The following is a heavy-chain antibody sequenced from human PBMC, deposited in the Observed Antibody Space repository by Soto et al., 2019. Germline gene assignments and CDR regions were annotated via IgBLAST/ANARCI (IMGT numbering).Heavy chain of an antibody. Sequence: SETLSLTCTVSGGSISSGGYYWSWIRQHPGKGLEWIGYIYYSGSTYYNPSLKSRVTISVDTSKNQFSLKLSSVTAADTAVYYCARDVRWLQLGAFDIWGQGTMVTVS. V-gene: IGHV4-30-4*08. CDR1: GGSISSGGYY. CDR3: ARDVRWLQLGAFDI. CDR2: IYYSGST. J-gene: IGHJ3*02. D-gene: IGHD5-12*01.